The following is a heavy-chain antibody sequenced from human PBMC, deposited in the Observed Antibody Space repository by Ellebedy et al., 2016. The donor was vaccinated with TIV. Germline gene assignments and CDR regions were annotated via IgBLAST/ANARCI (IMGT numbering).Heavy chain of an antibody. D-gene: IGHD3-10*01. CDR2: IYWNDFE. J-gene: IGHJ4*02. CDR1: GFSLSSSFVG. CDR3: VRKGIGDLTLDY. V-gene: IGHV2-5*01. Sequence: SGPTLVKPTQTLTLTCTFSGFSLSSSFVGVGWIRQPPGKALEWLAVIYWNDFEFYNPSLKSRLTITKDPSKNQVVLALTNLDPVDTATYYCVRKGIGDLTLDYWGQGRLVVVSS.